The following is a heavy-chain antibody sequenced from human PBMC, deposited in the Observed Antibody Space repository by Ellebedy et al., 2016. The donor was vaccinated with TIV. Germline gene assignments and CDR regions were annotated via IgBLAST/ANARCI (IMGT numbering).Heavy chain of an antibody. V-gene: IGHV3-23*01. CDR2: ISGSGGRT. J-gene: IGHJ6*02. CDR1: GFTFSSYA. CDR3: ARGPYDSTSYAMDV. D-gene: IGHD3-3*01. Sequence: GESLKISCAASGFTFSSYAMSWVRQAPGKGLEWVSAISGSGGRTDYADSMKGRLTISRDNSKNTLYLQMNSLRAEDTAVYYCARGPYDSTSYAMDVWGQGTTVTVSS.